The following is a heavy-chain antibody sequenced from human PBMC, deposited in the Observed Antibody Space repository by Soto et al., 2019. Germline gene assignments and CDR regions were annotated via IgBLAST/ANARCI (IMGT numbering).Heavy chain of an antibody. CDR3: ARDRDYTMVRGGYMDV. CDR1: GGTFSSYA. D-gene: IGHD3-10*01. CDR2: IIPIFGTA. Sequence: EASVKVSCKASGGTFSSYAISWVRQAPGQGLEWMGGIIPIFGTANYAQKFQGRVTITADESTSTAYMELSSLRSEDTAVYYCARDRDYTMVRGGYMDVWGQGTTVTVSS. V-gene: IGHV1-69*13. J-gene: IGHJ6*02.